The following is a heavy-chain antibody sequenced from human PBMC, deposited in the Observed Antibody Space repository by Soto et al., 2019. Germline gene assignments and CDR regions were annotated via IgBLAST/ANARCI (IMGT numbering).Heavy chain of an antibody. CDR3: ARKTITMVRGVIFDY. CDR1: GFSLSNARMG. V-gene: IGHV2-26*01. CDR2: IFSNDEK. Sequence: SGPTLVNPTETLTLTCTVSGFSLSNARMGVSWIRQPAGKALGWLAHIFSNDEKSYSTSLKSRLTISKDTSKSQVVLTMTNMDPVDTATYYCARKTITMVRGVIFDYWGQGTLVTVSS. D-gene: IGHD3-10*01. J-gene: IGHJ4*02.